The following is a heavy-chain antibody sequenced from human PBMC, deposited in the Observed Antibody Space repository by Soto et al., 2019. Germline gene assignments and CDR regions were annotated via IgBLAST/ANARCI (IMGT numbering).Heavy chain of an antibody. CDR3: ARASTEWELISFDP. D-gene: IGHD1-26*01. Sequence: PSETLSLTCTVSGGSISSYYWSWIRQPPGKGLEWIGYIYYSGSTNYNPSLKSRVTISVDTSKNQFSLKLSSVTAADTAVYYCARASTEWELISFDPWGQGTLVTSPQ. CDR1: GGSISSYY. V-gene: IGHV4-59*01. J-gene: IGHJ5*02. CDR2: IYYSGST.